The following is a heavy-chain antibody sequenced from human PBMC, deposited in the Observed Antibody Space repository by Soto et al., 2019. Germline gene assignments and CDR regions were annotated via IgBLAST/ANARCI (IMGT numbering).Heavy chain of an antibody. V-gene: IGHV1-69*02. CDR1: GGTLSSYT. J-gene: IGHJ4*02. Sequence: QVQLVQSGAEVKKPGSSVKVSCKASGGTLSSYTISWVRQSPGQGLEWMGRIIPILGIANYAQKFQGRVTITADKSTSTADLELSSLRSEDTAVYYCASAYGGDSTRLFACWGQGTLVTVSS. D-gene: IGHD2-21*02. CDR3: ASAYGGDSTRLFAC. CDR2: IIPILGIA.